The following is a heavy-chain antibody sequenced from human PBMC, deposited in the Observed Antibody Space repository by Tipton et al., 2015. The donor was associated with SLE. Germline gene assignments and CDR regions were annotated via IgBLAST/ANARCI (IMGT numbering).Heavy chain of an antibody. V-gene: IGHV3-11*03. CDR3: AKIPSSYYGMDV. D-gene: IGHD2-2*01. CDR2: ISSSSSYT. Sequence: GSLRLSCAASGFTFSDYYMSWIRQAPGKGLEWVSYISSSSSYTNYADSVKGRFTISRDNAKNSLYLQMNSLRAEDTAVYYCAKIPSSYYGMDVWGQGTTVTVSS. J-gene: IGHJ6*02. CDR1: GFTFSDYY.